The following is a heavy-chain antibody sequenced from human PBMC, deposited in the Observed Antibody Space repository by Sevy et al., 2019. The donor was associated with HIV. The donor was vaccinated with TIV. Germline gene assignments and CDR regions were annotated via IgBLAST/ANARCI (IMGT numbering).Heavy chain of an antibody. D-gene: IGHD6-19*01. CDR3: ARSYSSGWYHAFDI. V-gene: IGHV3-20*04. CDR1: GFTFDDYG. CDR2: INWNGGST. Sequence: GGSLRLSCAASGFTFDDYGMSWVRQAPGKGLEWVSGINWNGGSTGYADSVKGRFTISRDNAKNSLYLQMNSLRAEDTALYYCARSYSSGWYHAFDIWGQGTMVTVSS. J-gene: IGHJ3*02.